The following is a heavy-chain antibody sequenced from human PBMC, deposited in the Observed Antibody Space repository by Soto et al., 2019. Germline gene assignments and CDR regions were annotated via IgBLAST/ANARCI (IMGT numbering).Heavy chain of an antibody. V-gene: IGHV3-53*01. CDR2: IYSGGST. Sequence: GGSLRLSCAASGFTVSSNYMSWVRQAPGKGLEWVSVIYSGGSTYYADSVKGRFTISRDNSKNTLYLQMNSLRAEDTAVYYCARGRAGTSCCLGAFDIWGQGTMVTVSS. CDR1: GFTVSSNY. J-gene: IGHJ3*02. CDR3: ARGRAGTSCCLGAFDI. D-gene: IGHD2-2*01.